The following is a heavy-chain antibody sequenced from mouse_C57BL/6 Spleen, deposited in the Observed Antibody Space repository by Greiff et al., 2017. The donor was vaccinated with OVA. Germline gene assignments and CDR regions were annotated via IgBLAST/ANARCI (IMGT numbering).Heavy chain of an antibody. CDR1: GYTFTDYN. D-gene: IGHD4-1*01. V-gene: IGHV1-18*01. CDR3: ARRLFLGRGFAY. Sequence: DVQLQESGPELVKPGASVKIPCKASGYTFTDYNMDWVKQSHGKSLEWIGDINPNNGGTIYNQKFKGKATLTVDKPSSTAYMELRSLTSEDTAVYYCARRLFLGRGFAYWGQGTLVTVSA. CDR2: INPNNGGT. J-gene: IGHJ3*01.